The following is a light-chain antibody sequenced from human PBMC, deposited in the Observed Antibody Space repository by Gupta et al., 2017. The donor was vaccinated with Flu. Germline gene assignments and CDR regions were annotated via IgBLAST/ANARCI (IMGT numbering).Light chain of an antibody. CDR3: QVWDRSSDFHLV. CDR2: DDN. CDR1: NIGSKS. Sequence: SYVLTQAPSVSVAPGQPARITCGGDNIGSKSVHWYQQKPGQAPVLVVYDDNKWPSGIPERISGSNSGNTATLTFSRVEAGDEADYYCQVWDRSSDFHLVFGGGTKLTVL. J-gene: IGLJ2*01. V-gene: IGLV3-21*02.